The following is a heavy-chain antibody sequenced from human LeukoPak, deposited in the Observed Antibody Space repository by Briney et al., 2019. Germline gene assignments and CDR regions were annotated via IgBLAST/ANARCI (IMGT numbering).Heavy chain of an antibody. J-gene: IGHJ4*02. CDR3: ARDGDSSSWRSIDY. Sequence: ASVKVSCKASGYTFTSYDINWVRQATGQGLEWMGWVNPNSGNTGYAQKFQGRVTMTRNTSISTAYMELSSLRSEDTAVYYCARDGDSSSWRSIDYWGQGTLATVSS. CDR1: GYTFTSYD. V-gene: IGHV1-8*01. CDR2: VNPNSGNT. D-gene: IGHD6-13*01.